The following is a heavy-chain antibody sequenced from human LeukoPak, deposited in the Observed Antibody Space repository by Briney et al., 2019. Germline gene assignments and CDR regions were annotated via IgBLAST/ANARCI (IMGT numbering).Heavy chain of an antibody. CDR1: GFTFSSYA. D-gene: IGHD1-1*01. Sequence: PGGSLRLSCAASGFTFSSYAMSWVRQAPGKGLEWVSAISGSGGSTYYADSVKGRFTISRDNSKNTLYLQMNSLRAEATAVYYCAKPPVGWNPWGEDYWGQGTLVTVSS. J-gene: IGHJ4*02. V-gene: IGHV3-23*01. CDR3: AKPPVGWNPWGEDY. CDR2: ISGSGGST.